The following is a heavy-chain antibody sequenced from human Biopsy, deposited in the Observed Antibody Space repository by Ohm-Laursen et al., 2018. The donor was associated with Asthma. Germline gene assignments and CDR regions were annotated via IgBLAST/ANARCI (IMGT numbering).Heavy chain of an antibody. CDR2: INSDGSST. D-gene: IGHD1-1*01. J-gene: IGHJ3*02. V-gene: IGHV3-74*01. CDR1: GFTFSSYW. CDR3: VRDGTDDAFDI. Sequence: SLRLSCAASGFTFSSYWMHWVRQAPGKGLVWVSRINSDGSSTSYADSVKGRFTISRDNAKNTLYLEMNSLRAEDTAVYYCVRDGTDDAFDIWGQGTVVSVSS.